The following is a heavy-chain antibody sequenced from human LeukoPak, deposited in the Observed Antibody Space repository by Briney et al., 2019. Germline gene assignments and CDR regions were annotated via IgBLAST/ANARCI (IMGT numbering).Heavy chain of an antibody. D-gene: IGHD4-17*01. Sequence: GGSLRLSCAASGFTFSSFTMNWVRQAPGKGLEWVSSISSSSSYIYYADSLKGRFTISRDNAKNSLYLQMNSLRAEDTAVYYCAREGEIDDYGDYDENWFDPWGQGTLVTVSS. CDR3: AREGEIDDYGDYDENWFDP. V-gene: IGHV3-21*01. CDR2: ISSSSSYI. J-gene: IGHJ5*02. CDR1: GFTFSSFT.